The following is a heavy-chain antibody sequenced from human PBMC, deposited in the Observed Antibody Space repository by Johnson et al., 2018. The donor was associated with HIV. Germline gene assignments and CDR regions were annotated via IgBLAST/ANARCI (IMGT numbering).Heavy chain of an antibody. CDR2: IYSGAST. CDR1: GFTVSSNY. V-gene: IGHV3-66*02. Sequence: VQLVESGGGLVQPGGSLRLSCAASGFTVSSNYMSWVRQAPGKGLEWVSVIYSGASTYYADSVKGRFTISRDNSKNTLYLQMNSLRAEDTAVYYCARENSRGYHDAFDIWGQGTLVTVSS. J-gene: IGHJ3*02. D-gene: IGHD3-22*01. CDR3: ARENSRGYHDAFDI.